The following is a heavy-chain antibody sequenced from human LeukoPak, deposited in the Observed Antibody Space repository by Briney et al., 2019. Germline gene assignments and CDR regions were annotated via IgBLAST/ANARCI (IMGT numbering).Heavy chain of an antibody. CDR2: INGRGGST. Sequence: PGGSLRLSCAASGFTFSSYAMSWVRQAPGKGLEWVSSINGRGGSTYYADSVKGRFTISRDNSKNTLYLQMNSLRAGDTAVYYCAKSTYDDYTPSAYGAKGPRVTV. D-gene: IGHD4-17*01. CDR1: GFTFSSYA. V-gene: IGHV3-23*01. CDR3: AKSTYDDYTPSAY. J-gene: IGHJ4*02.